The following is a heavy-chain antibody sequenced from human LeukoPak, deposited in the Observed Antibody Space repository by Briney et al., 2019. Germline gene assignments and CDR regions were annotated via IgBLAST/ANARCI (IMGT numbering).Heavy chain of an antibody. CDR2: INLSTGGT. J-gene: IGHJ4*02. CDR1: GYTFTGYY. CDR3: ASWAGGDEPVASFDY. V-gene: IGHV1-2*02. D-gene: IGHD3-10*01. Sequence: ASVKVSCKASGYTFTGYYMHWMRQSPGPGLEWMGWINLSTGGTNYAQKFQGRVTMTRDTSISTAYMELRRLRYDDTAVYYCASWAGGDEPVASFDYWGQGTLITVSS.